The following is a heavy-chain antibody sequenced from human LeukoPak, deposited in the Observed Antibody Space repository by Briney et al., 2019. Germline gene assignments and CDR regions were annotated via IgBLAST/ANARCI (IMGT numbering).Heavy chain of an antibody. D-gene: IGHD4-11*01. V-gene: IGHV4-59*01. CDR1: GGSISSDY. J-gene: IGHJ4*02. Sequence: SETLSLTCTVSGGSISSDYWSWIRQPPGKGLEWIGYIYYSGRTYYNPSLKSRITISVDTSRNQFSLKLSSVTAADTAVYYCARGFYSPHYWGQGTLVSVSS. CDR3: ARGFYSPHY. CDR2: IYYSGRT.